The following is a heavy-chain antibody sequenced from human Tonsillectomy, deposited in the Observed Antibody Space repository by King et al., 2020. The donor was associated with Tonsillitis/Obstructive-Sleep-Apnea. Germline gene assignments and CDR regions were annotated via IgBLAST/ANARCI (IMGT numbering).Heavy chain of an antibody. J-gene: IGHJ5*02. CDR3: ARDARMTTVTTNRFDL. Sequence: QLQESGPGLVKPSGTLSLTCAVSGDSISSSNWWSWVRQPPGKGLEWIGDIYHNWGTTYNPSLKSRVTISVDKSKNHFSLKLRSVTAADTAVYYCARDARMTTVTTNRFDLWGQGTLVTVSS. CDR1: GDSISSSNW. V-gene: IGHV4-4*02. CDR2: IYHNWGT. D-gene: IGHD4-11*01.